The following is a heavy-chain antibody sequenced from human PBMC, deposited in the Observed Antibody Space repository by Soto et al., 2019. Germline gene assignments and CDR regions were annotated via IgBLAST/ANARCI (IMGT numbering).Heavy chain of an antibody. D-gene: IGHD2-21*01. CDR1: GFTFSSDG. CDR3: ARECGVYDLPSTTNIDT. V-gene: IGHV3-33*01. CDR2: IWYDGSNK. J-gene: IGHJ6*04. Sequence: GSLRLSCAASGFTFSSDGMHWVRQAPGQGLEWVAVIWYDGSNKYYADSVKGRFTISRDNSKNTLYLQMNSLRAEDTAVYYFARECGVYDLPSTTNIDTWGKGNALTVAS.